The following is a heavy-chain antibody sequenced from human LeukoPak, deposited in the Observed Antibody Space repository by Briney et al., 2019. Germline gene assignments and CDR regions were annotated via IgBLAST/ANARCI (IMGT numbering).Heavy chain of an antibody. Sequence: ASETLSLTCTVSGGSISSYYWSWIRQPPGKGLEWIGYIYYSGSTNYNPSLKSRVTISVDTSKNQFSLKLSSVTAADTAVYYCARGATYYDFGSGFHQTHNWFDPWGQGTLVTVSS. CDR2: IYYSGST. CDR1: GGSISSYY. D-gene: IGHD3-3*01. J-gene: IGHJ5*02. CDR3: ARGATYYDFGSGFHQTHNWFDP. V-gene: IGHV4-59*01.